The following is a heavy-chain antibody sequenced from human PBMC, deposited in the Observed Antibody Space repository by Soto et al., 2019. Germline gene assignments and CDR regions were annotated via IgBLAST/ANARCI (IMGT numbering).Heavy chain of an antibody. J-gene: IGHJ5*02. CDR2: INPNSGGT. CDR3: ARGITIFGVVIPSNWFDP. D-gene: IGHD3-3*01. Sequence: QVQLVQSGAEVKKPGASVKVSCKASGYTFTGYYMHWVRQAPGQGLEWMGWINPNSGGTNYAQKCQGRVTMTRDTSISTAYMELSRLRSDDTAVYYCARGITIFGVVIPSNWFDPWGQGTLVTVSS. CDR1: GYTFTGYY. V-gene: IGHV1-2*02.